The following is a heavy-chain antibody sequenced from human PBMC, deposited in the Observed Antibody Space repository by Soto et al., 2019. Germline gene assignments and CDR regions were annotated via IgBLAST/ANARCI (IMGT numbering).Heavy chain of an antibody. Sequence: ASVKVSCKASGYTFTSYDIVWVRQAPGQGLECMGWMNPYNGNTGYAQNFQGRVTVTRNTSISTAYMELSSLKSEDTAVYYCARGPGDLGYLDFWGQGALVTVSS. J-gene: IGHJ4*02. CDR3: ARGPGDLGYLDF. CDR1: GYTFTSYD. D-gene: IGHD3-10*01. V-gene: IGHV1-8*01. CDR2: MNPYNGNT.